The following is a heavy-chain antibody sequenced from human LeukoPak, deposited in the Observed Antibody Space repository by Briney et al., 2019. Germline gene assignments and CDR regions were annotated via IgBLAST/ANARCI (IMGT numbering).Heavy chain of an antibody. CDR2: IHYSGRT. V-gene: IGHV4-30-4*08. J-gene: IGHJ4*02. D-gene: IGHD3-3*01. CDR1: GGSIGSSDYY. Sequence: SETLSLTCTVSGGSIGSSDYYWIWIRQPPGKGLEWIGYIHYSGRTYYNASLKSRITISVDTSKNQFSLKLSSVTAADTAVYYCPRYYDFWSGYNYCDYWGQGTLVTVSS. CDR3: PRYYDFWSGYNYCDY.